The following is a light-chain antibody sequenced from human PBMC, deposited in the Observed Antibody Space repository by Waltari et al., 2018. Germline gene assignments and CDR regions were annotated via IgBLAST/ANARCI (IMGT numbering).Light chain of an antibody. J-gene: IGLJ3*02. CDR1: ALPKQY. CDR2: KDT. V-gene: IGLV3-25*03. Sequence: SHDLTQPPSVSVSPGQTARITCSGDALPKQYAYWFQKKPGQAPVLVNYKDTERPSGIPGRFSGSSAGTTVTLTISGVQADDEADYYCQSADISSSYRVFGGGTKLSVL. CDR3: QSADISSSYRV.